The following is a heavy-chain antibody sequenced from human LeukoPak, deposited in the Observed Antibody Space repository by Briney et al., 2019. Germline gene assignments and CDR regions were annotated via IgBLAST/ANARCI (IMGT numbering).Heavy chain of an antibody. CDR3: TTHNIVVVPAAISGGY. D-gene: IGHD2-2*02. J-gene: IGHJ4*02. Sequence: GGSLRLSCAASGFTFSNAWMSWVRQAPGKGLEWVGRIKSKTDGGTTDYAAPVKGRFTISRDDSKNTLYLQMNSLKTEDTAVYYCTTHNIVVVPAAISGGYWGQGTLVTVSS. CDR1: GFTFSNAW. V-gene: IGHV3-15*01. CDR2: IKSKTDGGTT.